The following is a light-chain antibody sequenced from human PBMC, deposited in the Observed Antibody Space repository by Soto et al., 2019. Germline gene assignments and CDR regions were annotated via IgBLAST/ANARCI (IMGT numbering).Light chain of an antibody. CDR2: DVT. CDR3: FSYAGSYTWV. CDR1: SSDVGGYNY. J-gene: IGLJ1*01. V-gene: IGLV2-11*01. Sequence: QSALTQPRSVSGSPGQSVTISCTGTSSDVGGYNYVSWYEQHPVKAPKLMIYDVTKRPSGVPDRFSGSKSGITASLTISGLQAEDEADYYFFSYAGSYTWVFGTGTKVTVL.